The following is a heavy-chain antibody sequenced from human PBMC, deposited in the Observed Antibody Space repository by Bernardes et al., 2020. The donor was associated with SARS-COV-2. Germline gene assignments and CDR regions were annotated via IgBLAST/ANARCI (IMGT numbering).Heavy chain of an antibody. J-gene: IGHJ6*02. CDR1: GYSFTSYW. CDR2: IDPSDSYT. D-gene: IGHD3-9*01. Sequence: GESLKISCKGSGYSFTSYWISWVRQMPGKGLEWMGRIDPSDSYTNYSPSFQGHVTISADKSISTAYLQWSSLKASDTAMYYCARQNYYDILTKTESYYYYGMDVWGQGTTVTVSS. CDR3: ARQNYYDILTKTESYYYYGMDV. V-gene: IGHV5-10-1*01.